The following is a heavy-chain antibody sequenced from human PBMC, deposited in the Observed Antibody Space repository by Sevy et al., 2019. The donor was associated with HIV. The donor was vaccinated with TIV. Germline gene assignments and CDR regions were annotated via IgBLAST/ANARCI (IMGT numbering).Heavy chain of an antibody. CDR2: IKSKTDAATR. D-gene: IGHD1-7*01. J-gene: IGHJ4*02. CDR3: AVGTGTSDFDH. V-gene: IGHV3-15*01. CDR1: GFTFSEAW. Sequence: GSLRLSCAASGFTFSEAWMSWVRQAPGKGLEWVGRIKSKTDAATRDFAAPVRGRFSISRDDSANTVYLVMNNLKPEDTGVYYCAVGTGTSDFDHWGQGTLVTVSS.